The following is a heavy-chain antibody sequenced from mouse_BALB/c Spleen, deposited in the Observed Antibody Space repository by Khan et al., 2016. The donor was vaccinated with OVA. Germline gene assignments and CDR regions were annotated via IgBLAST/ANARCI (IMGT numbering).Heavy chain of an antibody. J-gene: IGHJ2*01. V-gene: IGHV3-2*02. D-gene: IGHD1-1*01. CDR1: GYSITSDYA. CDR2: ISYSGNT. CDR3: ARIYGGDFDY. Sequence: DVKLQESGPGLVKPSQSLSLTCTVTGYSITSDYAWNWIRQFPGNKLEWMGHISYSGNTKYNPSLKSRISITRDTSKNQFFLQFNSVTTEDTATYYCARIYGGDFDYWGQGTTLTVSS.